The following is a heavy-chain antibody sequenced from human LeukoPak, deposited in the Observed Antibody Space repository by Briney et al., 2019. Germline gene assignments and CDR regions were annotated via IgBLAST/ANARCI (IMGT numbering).Heavy chain of an antibody. CDR3: ARGLYYYGSGSYWGYYYGMDV. CDR2: INHSGST. CDR1: GGSFSGYY. D-gene: IGHD3-10*01. Sequence: SETLSLTCAVYGGSFSGYYWSWIRQPPGKGLEWIGEINHSGSTNYNPSLKSRVTISVDTSKNQFSLKLSSVTAADTAVYYCARGLYYYGSGSYWGYYYGMDVWGQGTTVTVSS. J-gene: IGHJ6*02. V-gene: IGHV4-34*01.